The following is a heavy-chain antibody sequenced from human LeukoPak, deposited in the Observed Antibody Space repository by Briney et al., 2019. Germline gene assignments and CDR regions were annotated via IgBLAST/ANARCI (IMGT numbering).Heavy chain of an antibody. D-gene: IGHD6-19*01. Sequence: ASVKVSCKASGYTFTGYYMHWVRQAPGQGLEWMGWINPNSGGTTYAQKFQGRVTMTRDTSVSTAYMELSRLRAEDTAVYYCARNLVGGWYDPYFDYWGQGTLVTVSS. CDR1: GYTFTGYY. CDR3: ARNLVGGWYDPYFDY. V-gene: IGHV1-2*02. J-gene: IGHJ4*02. CDR2: INPNSGGT.